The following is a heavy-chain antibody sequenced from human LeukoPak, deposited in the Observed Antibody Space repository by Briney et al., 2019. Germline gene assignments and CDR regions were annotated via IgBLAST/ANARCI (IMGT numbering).Heavy chain of an antibody. CDR2: IYHSGST. CDR1: GGSFSGYY. V-gene: IGHV4-34*01. CDR3: ATIRTYYYDSSGYHPD. J-gene: IGHJ4*02. D-gene: IGHD3-22*01. Sequence: SETLSLTCAVYGGSFSGYYWSWIRQPPGKGLEWIGSIYHSGSTYYNPSLTSRVTISVDTSKNQFSLKLSSVTAADTAVYYCATIRTYYYDSSGYHPDWGQGTLVTVSS.